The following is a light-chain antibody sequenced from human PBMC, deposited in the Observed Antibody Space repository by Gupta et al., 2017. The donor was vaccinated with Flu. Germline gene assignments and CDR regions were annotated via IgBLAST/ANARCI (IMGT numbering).Light chain of an antibody. Sequence: TSSDVGGYNYVSWYQQHPGKAPKLMIYDVSNRPSGVSNRFSGSKSGNTASLTISGLQAEDEADYYCSSYTSSSHVVFGGGTKLTVL. V-gene: IGLV2-14*04. J-gene: IGLJ2*01. CDR3: SSYTSSSHVV. CDR2: DVS. CDR1: SSDVGGYNY.